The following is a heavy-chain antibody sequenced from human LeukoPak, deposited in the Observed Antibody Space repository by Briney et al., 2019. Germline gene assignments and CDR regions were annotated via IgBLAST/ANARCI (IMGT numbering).Heavy chain of an antibody. D-gene: IGHD3-22*01. CDR1: GFRFTDYG. V-gene: IGHV3-74*01. J-gene: IGHJ5*02. CDR3: ARVLSGSWDWFDP. CDR2: INTDGSRI. Sequence: GGSLRLSCAASGFRFTDYGMHWVRQAPGKGLVWVSRINTDGSRITYADSVKGRFTISRDNAMNTVYLQMNSLRAEDTAVYYCARVLSGSWDWFDPWGQGTLVTVSS.